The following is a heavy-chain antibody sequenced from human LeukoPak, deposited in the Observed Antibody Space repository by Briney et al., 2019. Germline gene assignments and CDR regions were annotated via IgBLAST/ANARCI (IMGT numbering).Heavy chain of an antibody. Sequence: SQTLSLTCTVSGGSISSGAYYWSWIRQHPGKGLEWIGYIYYSGSTYYNPSLKSRVSISVDTFKNQFSLKLSSVTAADTAVYYCARHISGDYVWFDPWGQGTLVTVSS. CDR1: GGSISSGAYY. V-gene: IGHV4-31*03. CDR3: ARHISGDYVWFDP. CDR2: IYYSGST. J-gene: IGHJ5*02. D-gene: IGHD4-17*01.